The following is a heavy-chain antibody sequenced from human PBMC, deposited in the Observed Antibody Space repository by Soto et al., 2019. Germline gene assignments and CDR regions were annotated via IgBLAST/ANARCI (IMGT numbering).Heavy chain of an antibody. CDR3: ARCRTKDSSSSLAYNWFDP. V-gene: IGHV1-18*01. D-gene: IGHD6-6*01. Sequence: ASLNVSCKASGYTFTSYGISWVRHAPGQGLEWMGWISAYNGNTNYAQKLQGRVTMTTDTSTSTAYMELRSLRSDDTAVYYCARCRTKDSSSSLAYNWFDPWGQGTLVTVSS. CDR2: ISAYNGNT. CDR1: GYTFTSYG. J-gene: IGHJ5*02.